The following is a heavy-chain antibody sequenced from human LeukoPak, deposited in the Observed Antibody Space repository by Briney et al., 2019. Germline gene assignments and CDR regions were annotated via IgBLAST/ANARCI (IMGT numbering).Heavy chain of an antibody. D-gene: IGHD5-18*01. CDR3: ARDRDTAMGL. J-gene: IGHJ1*01. Sequence: GGSLRLSCAASGFTFSSYAMSWVRQAPGKGLEWVSAISGSGGSTYYTDSVKGRFTISRDKSKNTLYLQMNSLRAEDTAVYYCARDRDTAMGLWGQGTLVTVSS. V-gene: IGHV3-23*01. CDR1: GFTFSSYA. CDR2: ISGSGGST.